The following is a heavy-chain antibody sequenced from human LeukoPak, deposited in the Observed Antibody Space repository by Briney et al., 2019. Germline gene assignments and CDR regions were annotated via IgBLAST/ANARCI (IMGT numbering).Heavy chain of an antibody. CDR3: ARSWYGMDV. V-gene: IGHV1-2*02. CDR1: GYTFTGSR. CDR2: INPSNGDT. J-gene: IGHJ6*02. Sequence: ASVKVSCKASGYTFTGSRMQWARQAPGQGLEWMGWINPSNGDTNSEQKFQGRVTMTRDTSISTVYMELSRLTSDDTPVYYCARSWYGMDVWGQGTTVIVSS. D-gene: IGHD6-13*01.